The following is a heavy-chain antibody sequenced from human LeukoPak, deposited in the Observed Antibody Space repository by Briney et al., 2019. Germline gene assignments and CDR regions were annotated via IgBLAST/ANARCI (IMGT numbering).Heavy chain of an antibody. J-gene: IGHJ6*02. CDR1: GYTFTSYY. CDR2: INPSGGST. V-gene: IGHV1-46*01. D-gene: IGHD3-10*01. Sequence: GASAKVSCKASGYTFTSYYMHWVRQAPGQGLEWMGIINPSGGSTSYAQKFQGRVTMTRDTSTSTVYMELSSLRSEDTAVYYCARLMVRGVSPCGMDVWGQGTTVTVSS. CDR3: ARLMVRGVSPCGMDV.